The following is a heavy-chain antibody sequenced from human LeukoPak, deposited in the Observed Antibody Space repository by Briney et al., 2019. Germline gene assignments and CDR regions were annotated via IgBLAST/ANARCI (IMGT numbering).Heavy chain of an antibody. CDR1: GFTFSSCA. Sequence: QPGGSLRLSCAASGFTFSSCAMSWVRQAPGKGLEWVSTIIDSGNSIYYADSAEGRFTISRDNSKNALYLQMNSLRAEDTAVYYCLRDLNWSLDQWGQGTLVTVSS. D-gene: IGHD1-20*01. J-gene: IGHJ4*02. CDR3: LRDLNWSLDQ. V-gene: IGHV3-23*01. CDR2: IIDSGNSI.